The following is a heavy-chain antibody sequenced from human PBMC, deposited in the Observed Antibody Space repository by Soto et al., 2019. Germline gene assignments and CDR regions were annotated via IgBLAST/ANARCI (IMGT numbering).Heavy chain of an antibody. CDR3: ARSLGGDAVDY. CDR2: MSHIGSV. Sequence: QVLLQESGPGLVQPSGTLSLSCVVSGVSIGSNYYWGWVRQPPGEGLEWLGEMSHIGSVNYNPSLKSRVTISMDKAQNQFSLKLDSMTAADSAVYYGARSLGGDAVDYWGQGNLVIVSS. J-gene: IGHJ4*02. CDR1: GVSIGSNYY. D-gene: IGHD3-10*01. V-gene: IGHV4-4*02.